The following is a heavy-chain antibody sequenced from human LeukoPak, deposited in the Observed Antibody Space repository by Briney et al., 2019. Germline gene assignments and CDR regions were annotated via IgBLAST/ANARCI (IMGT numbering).Heavy chain of an antibody. D-gene: IGHD2-2*01. V-gene: IGHV3-33*01. CDR2: IWYDGSNK. Sequence: GGSLRLSFAASGFTFSSYGMHLVRQAPSQGLEWVAGIWYDGSNKYYADSVKGRFTISRDNAKNSLYLQMNSLRAEDTAVYYCASEDIVVVPAATGFDYWGQGTLVTVSS. CDR1: GFTFSSYG. J-gene: IGHJ4*02. CDR3: ASEDIVVVPAATGFDY.